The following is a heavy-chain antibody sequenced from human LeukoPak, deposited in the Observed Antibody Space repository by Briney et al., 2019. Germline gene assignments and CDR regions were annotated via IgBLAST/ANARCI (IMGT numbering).Heavy chain of an antibody. J-gene: IGHJ4*02. V-gene: IGHV7-4-1*02. CDR3: VRGTPTPGMDY. D-gene: IGHD3-10*01. CDR1: GYPFSAHF. CDR2: IDTTTGNP. Sequence: VKVSCKASGYPFSAHFLNWVRQAPGQGLEWMGNIDTTTGNPRYAQDFTGRFVFSLDTSVSTAYLQITSLKADDTAAYYCVRGTPTPGMDYWGQGTQVTVSS.